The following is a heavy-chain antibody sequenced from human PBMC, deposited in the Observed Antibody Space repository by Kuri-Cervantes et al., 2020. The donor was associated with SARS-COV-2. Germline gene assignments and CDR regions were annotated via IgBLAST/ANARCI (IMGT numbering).Heavy chain of an antibody. CDR3: ARDSSGWYAAMRAFDI. Sequence: SVKVSCKASGGTFSSYAISWVRQAPGQGLEWIGGIIPIFGTANYAQKFQGRVTITTDESTSTAYMELSSLRSEDTAVYYCARDSSGWYAAMRAFDIWGQGTMVTVSS. CDR1: GGTFSSYA. V-gene: IGHV1-69*05. D-gene: IGHD6-19*01. CDR2: IIPIFGTA. J-gene: IGHJ3*02.